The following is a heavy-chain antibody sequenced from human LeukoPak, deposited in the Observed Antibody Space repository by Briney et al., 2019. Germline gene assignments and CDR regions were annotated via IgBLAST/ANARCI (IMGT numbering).Heavy chain of an antibody. Sequence: GGALRLSCAASGFTFSSYEMNWVRQAPGKGLEWISYVTSSGGTTYYADSVKGRFTISRDNAKNSLYLQMNSLRAEDTAVYYCAREGGSKNWFDPWGQGTLVTVSS. J-gene: IGHJ5*02. CDR1: GFTFSSYE. D-gene: IGHD1-26*01. CDR2: VTSSGGTT. V-gene: IGHV3-48*03. CDR3: AREGGSKNWFDP.